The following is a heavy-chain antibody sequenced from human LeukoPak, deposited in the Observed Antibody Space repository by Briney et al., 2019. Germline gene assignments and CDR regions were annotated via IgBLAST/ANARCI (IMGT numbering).Heavy chain of an antibody. Sequence: PSETLSLTCTVSGGSISSGGYYWSWIRQHPGKGLEWIGYIYYSGSTYYNPSLKSRVTISVDTSKNQFSLKLSSVTAADTAVYYCARRSISYFDYWGQGTLVTVSS. CDR3: ARRSISYFDY. CDR2: IYYSGST. D-gene: IGHD1-14*01. J-gene: IGHJ4*02. V-gene: IGHV4-31*03. CDR1: GGSISSGGYY.